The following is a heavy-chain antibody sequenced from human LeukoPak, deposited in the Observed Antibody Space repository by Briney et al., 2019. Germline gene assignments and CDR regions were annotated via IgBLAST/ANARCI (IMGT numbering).Heavy chain of an antibody. J-gene: IGHJ6*04. Sequence: GESLKISFKGSGYSFTSYWIGWVRQMPGKGLGWMGIIYPGDSDTRYSPSFQGQVTISADKSISTAYLQWSSLKASDTAVYYCARLYGSGSDHYYYYYGMDVWGKGTTVTVSS. CDR2: IYPGDSDT. D-gene: IGHD3-10*01. CDR1: GYSFTSYW. V-gene: IGHV5-51*01. CDR3: ARLYGSGSDHYYYYYGMDV.